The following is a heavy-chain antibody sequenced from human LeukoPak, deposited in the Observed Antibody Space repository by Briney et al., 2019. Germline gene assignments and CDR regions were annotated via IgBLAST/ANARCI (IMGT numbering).Heavy chain of an antibody. CDR3: ARGFCSSTSCPQDYFDY. J-gene: IGHJ4*02. CDR2: IIPIFGTA. Sequence: PVKVSCKASGGTFSSYAISWVRQAPGQGLEWMGGIIPIFGTANYAQKFQGRVTITADESTSTAYMELSSLRSEDTAVYYCARGFCSSTSCPQDYFDYWGQGTLVTVSS. CDR1: GGTFSSYA. D-gene: IGHD2-2*01. V-gene: IGHV1-69*01.